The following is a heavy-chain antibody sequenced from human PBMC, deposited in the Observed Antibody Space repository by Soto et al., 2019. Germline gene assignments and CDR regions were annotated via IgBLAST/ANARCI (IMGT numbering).Heavy chain of an antibody. CDR1: GFTFSSYA. CDR2: ISGSGGST. D-gene: IGHD3-10*01. CDR3: AKDRGDYYYGSGSYYKKPRYYFDY. V-gene: IGHV3-23*01. J-gene: IGHJ4*02. Sequence: GGSLRLSCAASGFTFSSYAMSWVRQAPGKGLEWVSAISGSGGSTYYADSVKGRFTISRDNSKNTLYLQMNSLRAEDTVVYYCAKDRGDYYYGSGSYYKKPRYYFDYWGQGTLVTVSS.